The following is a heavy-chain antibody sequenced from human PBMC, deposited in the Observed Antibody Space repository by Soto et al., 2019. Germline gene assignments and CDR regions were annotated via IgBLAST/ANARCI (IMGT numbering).Heavy chain of an antibody. J-gene: IGHJ6*03. CDR3: ARGVAARYYYYYYMDV. D-gene: IGHD6-6*01. Sequence: QVQLVQSGAEVKKPGSSVKVSCKASGGTFSSYTISWVRQAPGQGLEWMGRIIPILGIANYAQKFQGRVTITADKSTSTAYMELSSLRSEDTAVYYCARGVAARYYYYYYMDVWGKGTTVTVSS. CDR1: GGTFSSYT. CDR2: IIPILGIA. V-gene: IGHV1-69*02.